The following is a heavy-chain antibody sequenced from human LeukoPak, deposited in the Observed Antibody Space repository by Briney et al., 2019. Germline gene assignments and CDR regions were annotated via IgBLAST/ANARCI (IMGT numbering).Heavy chain of an antibody. D-gene: IGHD6-13*01. J-gene: IGHJ5*02. CDR2: IGAYNENT. Sequence: ASVKVSCKASGYSFTNYGISWVRQAPGQGLEWMGWIGAYNENTNYAQKFQGRATMTTDTSTSTAYMELRGLRSDDTAVYYCARDDHSGSWSWFDPWGQGTLVTVSS. CDR3: ARDDHSGSWSWFDP. V-gene: IGHV1-18*01. CDR1: GYSFTNYG.